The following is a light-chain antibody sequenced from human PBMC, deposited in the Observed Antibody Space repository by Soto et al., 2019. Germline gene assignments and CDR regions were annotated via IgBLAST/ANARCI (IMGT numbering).Light chain of an antibody. J-gene: IGKJ5*01. CDR2: GAS. CDR1: QSVSSN. Sequence: EKVMTQTPATLSVSLGERYTLSCLAVQSVSSNLAWHQQKAFQSPSLLIYGASTSATGIPDRLSGSGSGTDFTLTISSLQYENFAIYYCQQYNSRSGTFGRRPRLDIK. CDR3: QQYNSRSGT. V-gene: IGKV3-15*01.